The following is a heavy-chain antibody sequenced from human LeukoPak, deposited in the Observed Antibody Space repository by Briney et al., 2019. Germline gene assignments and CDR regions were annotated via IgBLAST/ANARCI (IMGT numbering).Heavy chain of an antibody. Sequence: GGSLRLSCTASGFTFSDYYMSWIRQAPGKGLEWVSYISSSSSYTRYADSVKGRFTISRDNARNSLYLQMNSLRAEDTAVYYCLPLLSRPYVEDGFDIWGQGTMVTVSS. D-gene: IGHD2/OR15-2a*01. V-gene: IGHV3-11*06. CDR2: ISSSSSYT. J-gene: IGHJ3*02. CDR3: LPLLSRPYVEDGFDI. CDR1: GFTFSDYY.